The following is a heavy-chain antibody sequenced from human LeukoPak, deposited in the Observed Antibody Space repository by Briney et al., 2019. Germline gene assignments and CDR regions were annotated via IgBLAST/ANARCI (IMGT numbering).Heavy chain of an antibody. J-gene: IGHJ6*02. Sequence: GSLRLSCVVSGFSFSDHYMTWIRQAPGKGLEWIGSIYYSGSTYYNPSLKSRVTISVDTSKNQFSLKLSSVTAADTAVYYCARGDIVTYYYGMDVWGQGTTVTVSS. V-gene: IGHV4-59*05. CDR1: GFSFSDHY. D-gene: IGHD3-10*01. CDR3: ARGDIVTYYYGMDV. CDR2: IYYSGST.